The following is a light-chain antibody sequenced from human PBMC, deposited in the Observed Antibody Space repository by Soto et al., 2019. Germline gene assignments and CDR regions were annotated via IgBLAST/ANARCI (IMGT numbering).Light chain of an antibody. CDR2: AAS. CDR1: QGIRNW. V-gene: IGKV1D-12*01. J-gene: IGKJ4*01. Sequence: DIQITQSPSYVAASIGDRVTITCRASQGIRNWLAWYQQTPGKAPELLIFAASSMQSGVPSRFSGRGSGTEFTLTIDSLQPEDFATYYCQQTDSFPLSFGGGTKVDIK. CDR3: QQTDSFPLS.